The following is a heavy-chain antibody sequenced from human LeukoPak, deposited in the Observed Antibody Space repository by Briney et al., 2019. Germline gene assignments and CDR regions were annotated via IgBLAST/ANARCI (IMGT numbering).Heavy chain of an antibody. D-gene: IGHD6-6*01. CDR3: AKDFPSSIVTN. J-gene: IGHJ4*01. V-gene: IGHV3-23*01. Sequence: GGSLRLSCAVSGFTFSDYAMSWGRQAPGKGLEWVSGISNSGHSTYYIASVKGRFTVSRDNSKSTLFLQMNSLRAEDTAVYYCAKDFPSSIVTNWGQGTLVTVSS. CDR2: ISNSGHST. CDR1: GFTFSDYA.